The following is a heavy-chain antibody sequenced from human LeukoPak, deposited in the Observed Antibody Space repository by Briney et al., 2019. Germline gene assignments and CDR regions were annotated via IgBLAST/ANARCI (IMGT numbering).Heavy chain of an antibody. V-gene: IGHV4-34*01. J-gene: IGHJ4*02. CDR3: ARGPARWLTSLGYFDY. D-gene: IGHD3-16*01. CDR1: GGSFSGYY. CDR2: INHSGST. Sequence: SETLSLTCAVYGGSFSGYYWSWIRQPPGKGLEWIGEINHSGSTNYNPSLKSRVTISVDTSKNQFSLKLSSVTAADTAVYYCARGPARWLTSLGYFDYWGQGTLVTVSS.